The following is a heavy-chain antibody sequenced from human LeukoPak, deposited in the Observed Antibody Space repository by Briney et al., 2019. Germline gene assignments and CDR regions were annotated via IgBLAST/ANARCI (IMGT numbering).Heavy chain of an antibody. D-gene: IGHD3-16*01. J-gene: IGHJ3*02. CDR3: ARRFRTGGNLHHDAYDI. CDR1: DDSISGYY. V-gene: IGHV4-4*09. CDR2: IYSIGGP. Sequence: SETLSLTCTVSDDSISGYYWGWIRQPPGKGLEWIGHIYSIGGPTCSPSLLSRVSISVDTSKNQFSLQLSSVTAADTAVYYCARRFRTGGNLHHDAYDIWGRGTVVAVSS.